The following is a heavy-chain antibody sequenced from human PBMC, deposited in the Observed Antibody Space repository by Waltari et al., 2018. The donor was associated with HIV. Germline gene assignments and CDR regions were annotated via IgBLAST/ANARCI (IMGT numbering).Heavy chain of an antibody. CDR2: MYYTGST. CDR1: GGSISISNYY. J-gene: IGHJ4*02. V-gene: IGHV4-39*07. Sequence: QLQLQESGPGLVKPSETLSLTCTVSGGSISISNYYWGWLRQPPGKGLEWIGSMYYTGSTYYNPSLKSRVTISLDTSKNQFSLKLNSVTAADTAVYYCARVPRLYCGNTVCDTYYCDYWGQGTLVTVSS. CDR3: ARVPRLYCGNTVCDTYYCDY. D-gene: IGHD2-2*02.